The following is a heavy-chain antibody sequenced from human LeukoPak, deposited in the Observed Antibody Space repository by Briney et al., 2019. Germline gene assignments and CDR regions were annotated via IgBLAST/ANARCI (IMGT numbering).Heavy chain of an antibody. D-gene: IGHD4-11*01. Sequence: GKSLRLSCAASGFDFKNHWMHWVRQAPGKGLVWVSRINSDGSTRGYADSVKGRFTIFRDNAKNTLYLQMNSLRAEDTAVYYCANEYDYSNYWGQGTLVTVSS. CDR2: INSDGSTR. CDR3: ANEYDYSNY. CDR1: GFDFKNHW. V-gene: IGHV3-74*01. J-gene: IGHJ4*02.